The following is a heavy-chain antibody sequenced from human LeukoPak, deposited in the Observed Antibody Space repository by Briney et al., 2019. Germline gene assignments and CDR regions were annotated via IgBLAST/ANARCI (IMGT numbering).Heavy chain of an antibody. Sequence: GGSLRLSCAASGFTFSIYAMSWVRQAPGKGLEWVSSISSKGELTFYADSVKGRFTISRDNSESTLYLQMNILRAEDTAIYYCTRDRPNYYGSDGHYYRRNGDYWGQGTLVTVSS. D-gene: IGHD3-22*01. V-gene: IGHV3-23*01. J-gene: IGHJ4*02. CDR2: ISSKGELT. CDR1: GFTFSIYA. CDR3: TRDRPNYYGSDGHYYRRNGDY.